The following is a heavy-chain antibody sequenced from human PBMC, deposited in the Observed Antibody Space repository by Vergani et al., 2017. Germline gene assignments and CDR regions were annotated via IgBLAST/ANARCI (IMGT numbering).Heavy chain of an antibody. CDR3: ARHGLEVVPNNWFDP. V-gene: IGHV4-59*01. D-gene: IGHD2-2*01. J-gene: IGHJ5*02. Sequence: QVQLQESGPGLVKPSETLSLTCTVAGGSISSYYWSWIRQPPGKGLEWIGYIYYSGSTNYNPSLKSRVTISVYTSKHQFPLKLSSVTAADTAVYYCARHGLEVVPNNWFDPWGQGTLVTVSS. CDR2: IYYSGST. CDR1: GGSISSYY.